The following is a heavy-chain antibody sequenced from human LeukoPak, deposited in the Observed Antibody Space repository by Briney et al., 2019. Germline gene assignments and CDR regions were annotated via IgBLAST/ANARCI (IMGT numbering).Heavy chain of an antibody. CDR2: IDNSGST. V-gene: IGHV4-59*01. Sequence: SETLSLTCAVSGGSLSGFYWSWIRQSPGKGLEWIAYIDNSGSTNYNPSLRSRVTISIDTSRNQFSLKLSSVTAADTAVYYCARTDYYDSSVIYYYALDIWGQGTMVTVSS. CDR3: ARTDYYDSSVIYYYALDI. D-gene: IGHD3-22*01. J-gene: IGHJ3*02. CDR1: GGSLSGFY.